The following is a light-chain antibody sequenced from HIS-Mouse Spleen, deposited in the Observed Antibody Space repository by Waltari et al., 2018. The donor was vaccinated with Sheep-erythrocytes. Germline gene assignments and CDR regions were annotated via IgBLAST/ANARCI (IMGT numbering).Light chain of an antibody. V-gene: IGLV3-21*03. J-gene: IGLJ1*01. Sequence: SYVLTQPPSVSVAPGKTARITCGGNNIGSKSVHWYQQKPGQAPVLVVYDDSDRPSGSPEWFSGSSPGKTATLTISRVEAGDEADYYCQVWDSSSDHYVFGTGTKVTVL. CDR1: NIGSKS. CDR3: QVWDSSSDHYV. CDR2: DDS.